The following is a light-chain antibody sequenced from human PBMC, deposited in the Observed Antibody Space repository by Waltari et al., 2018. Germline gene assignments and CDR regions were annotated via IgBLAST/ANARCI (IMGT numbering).Light chain of an antibody. CDR2: DAS. CDR1: QDISNF. J-gene: IGKJ2*01. V-gene: IGKV1-33*01. CDR3: QQYESLPYT. Sequence: DIQMTQSPSSVSASVGDRVTITCQASQDISNFLSWYPHKAGKAPKLLIFDASKMQTGVPYKFGGGGSGTDFTFTIDSLQPEDVATYYCQQYESLPYTFGQGTKVEI.